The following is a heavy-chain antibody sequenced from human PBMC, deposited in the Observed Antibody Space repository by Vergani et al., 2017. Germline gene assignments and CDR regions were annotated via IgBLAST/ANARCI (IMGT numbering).Heavy chain of an antibody. V-gene: IGHV1-2*02. J-gene: IGHJ6*02. CDR1: GYTFTAYY. CDR2: INPNSGGT. Sequence: QVQLVQSGAEVKKPGASVKVSCKASGYTFTAYYMHWVRPAPGQGLEWMGWINPNSGGTNYAQKFQGRVTLTRDTSINTAYMEMSRLRSDDTAVYYCARAHTKRRLLPPYYYYYGMDVWGQGTTVTVSS. D-gene: IGHD3-22*01. CDR3: ARAHTKRRLLPPYYYYYGMDV.